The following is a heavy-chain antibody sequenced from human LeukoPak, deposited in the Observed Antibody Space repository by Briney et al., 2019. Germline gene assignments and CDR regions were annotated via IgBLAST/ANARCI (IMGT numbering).Heavy chain of an antibody. V-gene: IGHV3-48*01. CDR1: GFTFSSYE. CDR2: ISSRSSTI. CDR3: ARGDSSGYEFDY. D-gene: IGHD3-22*01. Sequence: GGSLRLSCAASGFTFSSYEMNWVRQAPGKGLEWVSYISSRSSTIYYADSVKGRFTISRDNAKNSLYLQMNSLRAEDTAVYYCARGDSSGYEFDYWGQGTLVTVSS. J-gene: IGHJ4*02.